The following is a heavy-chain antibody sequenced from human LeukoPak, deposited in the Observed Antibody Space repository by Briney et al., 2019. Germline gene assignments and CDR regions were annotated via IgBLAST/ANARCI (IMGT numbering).Heavy chain of an antibody. CDR2: ISHTEGT. D-gene: IGHD3-9*01. Sequence: PSETLSLTCGVFGVSINDYYWSWIPQSPGKGLEWIGEISHTEGTRYNPSLESRVTISVGTSENQLSLKLIFVTAADTAVYYCARIRCGHSGSVCYNHWGLGTLVTVSS. CDR1: GVSINDYY. V-gene: IGHV4-34*01. J-gene: IGHJ4*02. CDR3: ARIRCGHSGSVCYNH.